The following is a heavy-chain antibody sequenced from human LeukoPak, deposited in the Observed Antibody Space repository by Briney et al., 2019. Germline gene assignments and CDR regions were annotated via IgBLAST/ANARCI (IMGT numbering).Heavy chain of an antibody. CDR3: ARNDYSKGLDY. V-gene: IGHV1-2*06. D-gene: IGHD4-11*01. CDR1: GYTFTGYY. Sequence: ASVKVSCKASGYTFTGYYIQWVRQAPGQGLEWMGRINPNSGGTQYAQKFQGRVTMTRDTSISTAYMELSRLSSVTAADTAVYYCARNDYSKGLDYWGQGTLVTVSS. J-gene: IGHJ4*02. CDR2: INPNSGGT.